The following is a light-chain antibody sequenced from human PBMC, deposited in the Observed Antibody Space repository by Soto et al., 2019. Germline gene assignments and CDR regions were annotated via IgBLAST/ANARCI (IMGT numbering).Light chain of an antibody. CDR3: QSYDNTLSAPVV. J-gene: IGLJ2*01. CDR2: GNT. V-gene: IGLV1-40*01. Sequence: QSVLTQPPSVSGAPGQRVTISCTGSSSNIGAGYDVNWYQHLPGAAPKLLIYGNTNRPSGVPDRFSGSNSGTSASLAITGLQAEDEADYYCQSYDNTLSAPVVFGGGTQLTVL. CDR1: SSNIGAGYD.